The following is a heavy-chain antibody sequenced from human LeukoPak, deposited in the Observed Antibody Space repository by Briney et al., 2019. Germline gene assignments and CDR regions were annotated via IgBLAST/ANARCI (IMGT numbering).Heavy chain of an antibody. J-gene: IGHJ4*02. V-gene: IGHV3-30-3*01. CDR2: ISYDGSNK. D-gene: IGHD3-3*01. Sequence: PGGSLRLSCAASGFTFSSYAMHWVRQAPGKGLEWVAVISYDGSNKYYADSVKGRFTISRDNSKNTLYLQMNSLRAEDTAVYYCARGPQPYYDFWSGYYSHWGQGTLVTVSS. CDR3: ARGPQPYYDFWSGYYSH. CDR1: GFTFSSYA.